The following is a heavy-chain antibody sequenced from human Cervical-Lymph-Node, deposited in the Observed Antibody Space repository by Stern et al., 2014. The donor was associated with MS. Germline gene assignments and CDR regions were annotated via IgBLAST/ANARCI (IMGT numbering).Heavy chain of an antibody. Sequence: EVHLVESGGGLVQPGGSLRLSCAASGFTFTTHSMDWVRQAPGKGLEWVSDITSSSSDINYADFVKGRFTISRDNAKNSMFLQMNSLRAEDTAVYYCARDPGGTYHHWGQGTLVTVSS. CDR2: ITSSSSDI. CDR3: ARDPGGTYHH. D-gene: IGHD1-1*01. J-gene: IGHJ5*02. V-gene: IGHV3-48*01. CDR1: GFTFTTHS.